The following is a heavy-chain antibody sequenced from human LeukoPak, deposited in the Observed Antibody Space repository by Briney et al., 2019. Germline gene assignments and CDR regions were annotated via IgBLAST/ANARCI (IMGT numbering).Heavy chain of an antibody. D-gene: IGHD2-2*02. J-gene: IGHJ5*02. Sequence: SETLSLTCAVYGGSFSGYYWSWIRQPPGKGLGWIGEINHGGSTNYNPSLKSRVTISVDTSKNQFSLKLSSVTAADTAVYYCARSRGVVPAAIRARFDPWGQGTLVTASS. CDR3: ARSRGVVPAAIRARFDP. CDR2: INHGGST. V-gene: IGHV4-34*01. CDR1: GGSFSGYY.